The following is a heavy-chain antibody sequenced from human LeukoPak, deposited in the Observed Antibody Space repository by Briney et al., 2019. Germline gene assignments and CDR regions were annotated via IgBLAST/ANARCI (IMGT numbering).Heavy chain of an antibody. V-gene: IGHV3-7*01. CDR3: ARDGGLHTNFDY. D-gene: IGHD2-15*01. Sequence: LAGGSLRLSCVASGFSFRSYWMGWVRQAPGKGLEWVANTKPDGSTEYYADSVRGRFTASRDNANNLLYLQMNRLRAEDTAVYHCARDGGLHTNFDYWGQGALLTVSS. CDR2: TKPDGSTE. CDR1: GFSFRSYW. J-gene: IGHJ4*02.